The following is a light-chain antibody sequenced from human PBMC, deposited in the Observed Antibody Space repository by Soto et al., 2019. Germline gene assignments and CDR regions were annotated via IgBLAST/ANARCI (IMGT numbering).Light chain of an antibody. V-gene: IGKV3-11*01. CDR2: DAS. CDR3: QQYNNWPGT. J-gene: IGKJ4*01. Sequence: EIVLTQSPATLSLSPGERATLSCRASQSVSSYLAWYQQKPGQAPRLLIYDASNRATGIPARFSGSGSGIDFTLTISSLEPEDFAVYYCQQYNNWPGTFGGGTKVEIK. CDR1: QSVSSY.